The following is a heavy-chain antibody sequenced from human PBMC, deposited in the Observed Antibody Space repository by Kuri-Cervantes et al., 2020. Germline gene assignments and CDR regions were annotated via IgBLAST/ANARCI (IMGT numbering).Heavy chain of an antibody. V-gene: IGHV3-9*01. J-gene: IGHJ4*02. CDR1: GFTFDDYA. D-gene: IGHD3-22*01. CDR2: ISWNSGSI. Sequence: GGSLRLSCAASGFTFDDYAMHWVRQAPGKGLEWVSDISWNSGSIGYADSVKGRFTISRDNAKNSLYLQMNSLRAEDTALYYCAKDLDYYDSSGYYIDYWGQGTLVTVSS. CDR3: AKDLDYYDSSGYYIDY.